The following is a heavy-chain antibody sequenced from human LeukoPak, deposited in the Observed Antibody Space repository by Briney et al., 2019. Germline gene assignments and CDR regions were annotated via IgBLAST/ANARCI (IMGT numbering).Heavy chain of an antibody. CDR2: IKQDGSTK. J-gene: IGHJ4*02. Sequence: GGSLRLSCAASGFAFTNSWMAWVRQAPGKGLEWVANIKQDGSTKHCVDSLKGRFTISRDNPKNSLYLQMNSLRADDTAVYYCARDTDGSLDYWGQGILVTVAS. CDR3: ARDTDGSLDY. D-gene: IGHD1-26*01. V-gene: IGHV3-7*01. CDR1: GFAFTNSW.